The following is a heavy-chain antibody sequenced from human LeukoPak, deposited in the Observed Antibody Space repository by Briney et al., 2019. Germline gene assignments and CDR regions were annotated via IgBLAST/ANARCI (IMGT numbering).Heavy chain of an antibody. CDR3: AREITMVRGVYYYGMDV. J-gene: IGHJ6*02. D-gene: IGHD3-10*01. Sequence: PSETLSLTCTVSGGSISNFYWSWIRQPPGKGLESIGYIHNSGRTNYNPSLQSRVTISVDMSKNQFSLKLISVTATDTAVYYCAREITMVRGVYYYGMDVWGQGTTVTVSS. CDR1: GGSISNFY. CDR2: IHNSGRT. V-gene: IGHV4-59*01.